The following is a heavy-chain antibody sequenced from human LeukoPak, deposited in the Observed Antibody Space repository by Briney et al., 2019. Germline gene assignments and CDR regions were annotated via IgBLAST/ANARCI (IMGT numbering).Heavy chain of an antibody. CDR3: ARVVTPRYCSSPSCYWKGWFDP. D-gene: IGHD2-2*01. J-gene: IGHJ5*02. CDR1: GGTLSRYA. Sequence: SVKVSCKASGGTLSRYAISWVRQAPGQGLEWLGGIIPIFGTANYAQKFQGRVTITADESASRAYMELRSLRSDDTAVYNCARVVTPRYCSSPSCYWKGWFDPWGQGTLVTVSS. CDR2: IIPIFGTA. V-gene: IGHV1-69*13.